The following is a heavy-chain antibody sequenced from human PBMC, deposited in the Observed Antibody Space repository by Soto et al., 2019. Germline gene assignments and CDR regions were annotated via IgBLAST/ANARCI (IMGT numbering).Heavy chain of an antibody. CDR3: VKEQAIASSHGID. CDR1: GFTFNNYG. CDR2: ISNDGSGK. J-gene: IGHJ3*01. V-gene: IGHV3-30*18. Sequence: QVQLVESGGGVVQPGRSLRLSCAASGFTFNNYGMHWVRQAPGKGLEWVATISNDGSGKYYADSVKGKLTISRDNSKNTVYLQMNSLRAEETGMYYCVKEQAIASSHGIDWGQGTMVTVSS. D-gene: IGHD6-13*01.